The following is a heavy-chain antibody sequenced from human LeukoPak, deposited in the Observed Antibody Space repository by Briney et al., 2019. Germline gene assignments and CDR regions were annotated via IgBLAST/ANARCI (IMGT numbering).Heavy chain of an antibody. V-gene: IGHV3-23*01. D-gene: IGHD1-26*01. CDR1: GFTFSSYA. CDR2: ISGSGGST. J-gene: IGHJ4*02. CDR3: AKDRVGATRRDY. Sequence: GGSLRLSCAASGFTFSSYAMSWVRQAPGKGLEWVSAISGSGGSTYYADSVKGRFTISRDNSKITLYLQMNSLRAEDTAVYYCAKDRVGATRRDYWGQGTLVTVSS.